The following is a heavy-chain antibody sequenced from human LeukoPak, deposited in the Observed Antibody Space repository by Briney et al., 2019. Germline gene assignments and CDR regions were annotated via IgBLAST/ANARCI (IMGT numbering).Heavy chain of an antibody. V-gene: IGHV3-21*01. J-gene: IGHJ4*02. CDR2: IRARATSI. Sequence: RYLIHFHADFDFPFSTYAMNRVRQAPANGPELPTSIRARATSIFYAHSVKRRFTVSRDNAKNSLYLQMNSLRAEDTAVHYCASIYCTDSNCYSFDYWGQGTLVTVSS. D-gene: IGHD2-15*01. CDR3: ASIYCTDSNCYSFDY. CDR1: DFPFSTYA.